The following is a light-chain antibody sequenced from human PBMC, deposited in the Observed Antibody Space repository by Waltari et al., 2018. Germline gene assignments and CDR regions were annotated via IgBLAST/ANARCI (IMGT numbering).Light chain of an antibody. V-gene: IGKV1-33*01. J-gene: IGKJ4*01. CDR2: DAS. Sequence: DVQLAQSPSSLSASVGDRVTITCLASQNIDIFLNWYQQTPGKAPKLLISDASNLETGVPTRFSASGSGRHFNLTITNQQPDDIATYYCQQYDNLPPAFGGGTKVEIK. CDR3: QQYDNLPPA. CDR1: QNIDIF.